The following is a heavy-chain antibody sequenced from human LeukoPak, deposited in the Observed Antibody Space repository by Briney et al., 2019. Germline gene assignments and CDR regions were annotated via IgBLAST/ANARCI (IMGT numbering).Heavy chain of an antibody. D-gene: IGHD1-26*01. CDR1: GGTFSNYA. J-gene: IGHJ4*02. V-gene: IGHV1-69*04. Sequence: ASVKVSCKASGGTFSNYAISWVRQAPGQGLEWMGNIIPILGIAKYAQKFQGRVTITADKTTSTAYMELSSLRSEDTAVYYCARVEGVGASDYWGQGTPVTVSS. CDR3: ARVEGVGASDY. CDR2: IIPILGIA.